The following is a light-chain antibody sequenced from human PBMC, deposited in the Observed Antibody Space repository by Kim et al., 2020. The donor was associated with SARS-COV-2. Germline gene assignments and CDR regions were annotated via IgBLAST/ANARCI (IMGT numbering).Light chain of an antibody. J-gene: IGLJ2*01. V-gene: IGLV3-19*01. CDR1: SLKNYY. CDR2: GKN. Sequence: LGQTVRITGQGDSLKNYYASWYQQKPGQAPLLVTYGKNNRPSGIPDRFSGSSSGNTASLTIAGAQADDEGDYYCNSRDSSGNHVIFGGGTQLTVL. CDR3: NSRDSSGNHVI.